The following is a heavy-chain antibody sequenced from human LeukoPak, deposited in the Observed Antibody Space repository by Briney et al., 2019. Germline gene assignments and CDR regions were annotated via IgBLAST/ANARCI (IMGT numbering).Heavy chain of an antibody. Sequence: SETLSLTCAVYGGSFSGYYWSWIRQPPGKGLEWIGEINHSGSTNYNPSLKSRVTISVDTSKNQFSLKLSSVTAADTAVYYCARAWGSSDPPIYYYDTLDYWGQGTLVTVSS. J-gene: IGHJ4*02. CDR2: INHSGST. V-gene: IGHV4-34*01. CDR1: GGSFSGYY. CDR3: ARAWGSSDPPIYYYDTLDY. D-gene: IGHD3-22*01.